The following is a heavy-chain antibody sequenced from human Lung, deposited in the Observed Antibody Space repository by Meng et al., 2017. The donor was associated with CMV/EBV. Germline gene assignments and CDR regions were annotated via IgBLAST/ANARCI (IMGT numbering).Heavy chain of an antibody. CDR1: GYTLTELS. CDR3: ATGHYDSRGYYSRTLSY. J-gene: IGHJ4*02. D-gene: IGHD3-22*01. Sequence: ASXXVSXKVSGYTLTELSRHWVRQAPGKGLEWMGGFDPEDGETIYAQHFQGRVTMTEDTSTDTAYMELSSLTSEDTDVYYCATGHYDSRGYYSRTLSYWRQGTLVTVSS. CDR2: FDPEDGET. V-gene: IGHV1-24*01.